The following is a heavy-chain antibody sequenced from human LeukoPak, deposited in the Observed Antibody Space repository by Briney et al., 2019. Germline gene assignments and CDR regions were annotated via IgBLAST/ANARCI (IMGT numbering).Heavy chain of an antibody. Sequence: GGSLRLSCAASGFTFSSYGMHWVRQAPGKGLEWVAVISYDGSNKYYADSVKGRFTISRDNSKNTLYLQMNSLRAEDTAVYYCAKSDTYGDSTPLDYWGQGTLVTVSS. J-gene: IGHJ4*02. CDR3: AKSDTYGDSTPLDY. CDR1: GFTFSSYG. CDR2: ISYDGSNK. D-gene: IGHD4-17*01. V-gene: IGHV3-30*18.